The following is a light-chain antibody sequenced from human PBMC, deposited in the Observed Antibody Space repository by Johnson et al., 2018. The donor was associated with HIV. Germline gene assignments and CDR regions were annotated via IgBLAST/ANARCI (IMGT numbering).Light chain of an antibody. V-gene: IGLV1-51*01. CDR3: GTWDSSLSAYV. CDR2: DNN. J-gene: IGLJ1*01. Sequence: QPVLTQPPSVSAAPGQKVTISCSGSSSNIGRNYVSWYKQLPGTAPKLLIFDNNKRPSGIPARFSASKSGTSATLGITGLQTGDEADYYFGTWDSSLSAYVFGTGTKVTVL. CDR1: SSNIGRNY.